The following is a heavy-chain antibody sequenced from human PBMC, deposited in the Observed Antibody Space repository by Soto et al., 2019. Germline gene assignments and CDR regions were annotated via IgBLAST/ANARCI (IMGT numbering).Heavy chain of an antibody. Sequence: QVQLQESGPGLVKPSETLSLTCTVSGGSISSYYWSSIRQPPGKGLEWIGYIYYSGSTNYNPSLKSRVTISVDTSNNQFSLKLSSVTAADTAVYYCARTSRVYNWFDPWGQGTLVVVSS. CDR2: IYYSGST. CDR1: GGSISSYY. D-gene: IGHD2-8*01. V-gene: IGHV4-59*08. CDR3: ARTSRVYNWFDP. J-gene: IGHJ5*02.